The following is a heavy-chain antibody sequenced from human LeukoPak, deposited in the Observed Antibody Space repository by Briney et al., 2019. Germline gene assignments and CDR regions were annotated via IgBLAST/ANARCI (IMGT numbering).Heavy chain of an antibody. CDR1: GGSISGYY. D-gene: IGHD4-11*01. CDR3: ARSYDYRGYFYYGMDD. CDR2: IYFSGTT. Sequence: WETLSLTCTGSGGSISGYYWTWLRQPPGKGLYVIGYIYFSGTTDYNPSLRSRATISLDTSKNQFSLRLTSLTAADTAVYYCARSYDYRGYFYYGMDDWGQGTTVTVSS. J-gene: IGHJ6*02. V-gene: IGHV4-59*08.